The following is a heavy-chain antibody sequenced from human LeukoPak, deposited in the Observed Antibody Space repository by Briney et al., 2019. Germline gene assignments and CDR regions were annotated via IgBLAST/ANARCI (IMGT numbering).Heavy chain of an antibody. Sequence: GGSLRLSCAASGFTFSNYALSWVRQAPGKGLEWVSAIHYSGGSTYYADSVKGRFTISRDNSKNTLYLQMNSLRAEDTAVYYCAKVIREVDMSYDYWGQGALFTVSS. J-gene: IGHJ4*02. V-gene: IGHV3-23*01. CDR2: IHYSGGST. D-gene: IGHD5-24*01. CDR1: GFTFSNYA. CDR3: AKVIREVDMSYDY.